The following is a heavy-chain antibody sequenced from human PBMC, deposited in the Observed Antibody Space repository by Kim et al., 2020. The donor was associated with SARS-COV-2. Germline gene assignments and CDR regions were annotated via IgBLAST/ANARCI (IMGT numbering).Heavy chain of an antibody. J-gene: IGHJ2*01. CDR1: GGSISSGGYY. V-gene: IGHV4-31*03. CDR2: IYYSGST. D-gene: IGHD2-15*01. CDR3: VRVDVCSGGSCYWYFDL. Sequence: SETLSLTCTVSGGSISSGGYYWSWIRQHPGKGLEWIGYIYYSGSTYYNPSLKSRVTISVDTSKNQFSLKLSSVTAADTAVYYCVRVDVCSGGSCYWYFDLWGRGTLVTVSS.